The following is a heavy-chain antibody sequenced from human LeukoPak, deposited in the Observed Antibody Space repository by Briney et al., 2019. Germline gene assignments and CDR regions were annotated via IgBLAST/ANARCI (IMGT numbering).Heavy chain of an antibody. J-gene: IGHJ4*02. CDR2: IKQDGSEK. Sequence: PGGYLTLSCAASGFTFSSYWMSWVRPAPGKGLEWVANIKQDGSEKYYVDSVKSRFTISRDNAKNSLYLQMNSLRAEDTAVYYCARDLDGLGYWGQGTLVTVSS. CDR1: GFTFSSYW. CDR3: ARDLDGLGY. V-gene: IGHV3-7*03.